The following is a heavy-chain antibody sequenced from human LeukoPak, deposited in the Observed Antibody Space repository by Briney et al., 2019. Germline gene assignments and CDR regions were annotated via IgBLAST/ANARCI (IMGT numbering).Heavy chain of an antibody. D-gene: IGHD2-15*01. CDR2: VSSDGTT. Sequence: SETLSLTCSVSGDSVTSSYWNWIRQPPGKGLEWIGYVSSDGTTNFTPSLRSRLIMSVDTVKNDISLILTSVTGADTAIYYCARLDCFVEGCYNHWGRGTLVTVSS. V-gene: IGHV4-59*08. J-gene: IGHJ4*02. CDR3: ARLDCFVEGCYNH. CDR1: GDSVTSSY.